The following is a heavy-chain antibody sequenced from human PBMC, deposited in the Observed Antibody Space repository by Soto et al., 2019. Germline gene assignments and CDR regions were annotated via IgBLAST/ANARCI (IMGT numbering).Heavy chain of an antibody. D-gene: IGHD2-8*01. J-gene: IGHJ3*02. CDR3: SNENHLILCALDI. Sequence: SRTLSHTCVMSGDTISSNTAAWSWIRQSAWRGLECLGRTYYRSSWYNDYAVSVKSRMIINPDTSKNHLSLQLNSVIPEDTATFSGSNENHLILCALDIWGQGTLVTVSS. V-gene: IGHV6-1*01. CDR1: GDTISSNTAA. CDR2: TYYRSSWYN.